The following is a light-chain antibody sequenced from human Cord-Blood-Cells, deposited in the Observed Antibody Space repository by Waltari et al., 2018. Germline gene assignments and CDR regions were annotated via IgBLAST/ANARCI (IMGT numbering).Light chain of an antibody. V-gene: IGLV2-14*01. Sequence: QSALTQPASVSGSPGQSITISCTGTSSDVGGYNYVSWYQQHPGKAPKLMIYDVSKRASGVSNRFSGSTSGNTASLTISGLQAEDEADYYCSSYTSSSTSVFGTGTKVTVL. CDR1: SSDVGGYNY. CDR2: DVS. CDR3: SSYTSSSTSV. J-gene: IGLJ1*01.